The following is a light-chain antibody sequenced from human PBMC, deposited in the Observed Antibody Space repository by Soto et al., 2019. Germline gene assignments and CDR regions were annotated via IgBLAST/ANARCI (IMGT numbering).Light chain of an antibody. CDR2: GAS. CDR1: QSVNSH. J-gene: IGKJ4*01. CDR3: QQFGRSVT. Sequence: IVMTQSPATLPVSPGERATLSCRTSQSVNSHLAWYQHKPGQAPRLLIYGASSRATGIPTRFSGSGSGTEFTLTIDSLQSEDFAIYFCQQFGRSVTFGGGTKVEI. V-gene: IGKV3-15*01.